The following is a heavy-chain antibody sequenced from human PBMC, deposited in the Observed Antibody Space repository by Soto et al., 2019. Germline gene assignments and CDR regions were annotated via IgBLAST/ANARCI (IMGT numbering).Heavy chain of an antibody. V-gene: IGHV3-21*01. D-gene: IGHD3-22*01. Sequence: EVQLVESGGGLVKPGGSLRLSCAASGFTFSSYSMNWVRQAPGKGLEWVSCTSSSSSYIYYADSVKGRFTISRDNAKDSLYLQMNSLRAEDTAIYYCARSRNTLIVLVGDAFDIWGQGTMVTVSS. CDR3: ARSRNTLIVLVGDAFDI. CDR2: TSSSSSYI. CDR1: GFTFSSYS. J-gene: IGHJ3*02.